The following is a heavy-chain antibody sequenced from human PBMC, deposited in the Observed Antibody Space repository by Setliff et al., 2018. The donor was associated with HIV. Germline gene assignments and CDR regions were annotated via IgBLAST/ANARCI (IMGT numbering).Heavy chain of an antibody. CDR1: GVSISDNNW. D-gene: IGHD6-13*01. Sequence: SETLSLTCDVSGVSISDNNWWSWLRQSPGKGPEWIGEIYNSVSTHYNPSPQSRVTISVDKSKRTFSLKLSSVTAADRAVYYCARHRDPPGSSWIYYYSYMDVWGKGTTVTVSS. J-gene: IGHJ6*03. V-gene: IGHV4-4*02. CDR3: ARHRDPPGSSWIYYYSYMDV. CDR2: IYNSVST.